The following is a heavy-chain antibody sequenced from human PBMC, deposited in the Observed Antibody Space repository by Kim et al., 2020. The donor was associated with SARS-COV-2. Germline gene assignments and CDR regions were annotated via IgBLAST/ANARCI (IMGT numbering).Heavy chain of an antibody. CDR3: ARDGDYSST. J-gene: IGHJ5*02. CDR2: GST. V-gene: IGHV4-34*01. D-gene: IGHD2-21*02. Sequence: GSTNYNPSRKSRVTISVDTSKNQFSLKLSSVTAADTAVYYCARDGDYSSTWGQGTLVTVSS.